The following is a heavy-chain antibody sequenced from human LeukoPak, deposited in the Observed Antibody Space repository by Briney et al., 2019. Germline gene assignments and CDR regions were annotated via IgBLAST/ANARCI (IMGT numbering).Heavy chain of an antibody. D-gene: IGHD6-13*01. J-gene: IGHJ6*02. V-gene: IGHV3-30*18. Sequence: PGRSLRLSCAASGFTFSSYGMHWVRQAPGKGLEGVAVISYDGSNKYYADSVKGRFTISRDNSKNTLYLQMNSLRAEDTAVYYCAKDIVGHEAAAGRSYYYYYGMDVWGQGTTVTVSS. CDR3: AKDIVGHEAAAGRSYYYYYGMDV. CDR2: ISYDGSNK. CDR1: GFTFSSYG.